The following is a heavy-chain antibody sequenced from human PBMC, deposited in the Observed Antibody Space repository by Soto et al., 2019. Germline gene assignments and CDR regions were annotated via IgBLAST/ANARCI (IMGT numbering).Heavy chain of an antibody. CDR3: ARAYCSGGSCSSVSFDS. Sequence: EVQLVESGGGLVQPGGSLRLSCAASGFTVSSNHMNWVRQIPGKGLEWVSIIYSGGSTYYADSVKGRFTISRDNSKNTLYLQMSSLRAEDTAIYYCARAYCSGGSCSSVSFDSWGQGTLVTVSS. CDR1: GFTVSSNH. CDR2: IYSGGST. D-gene: IGHD2-15*01. J-gene: IGHJ5*01. V-gene: IGHV3-66*01.